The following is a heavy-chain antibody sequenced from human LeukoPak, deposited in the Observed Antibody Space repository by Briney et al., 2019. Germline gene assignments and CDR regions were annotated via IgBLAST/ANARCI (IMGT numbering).Heavy chain of an antibody. D-gene: IGHD6-6*01. Sequence: ASVKVSCKVSGYTFTDYYMHWVQQPPGKGLEWMGLVDPEDGETIYAEKFQGRVTITADTSTDTAYMELSSVRSEDTAVYYCATIEYSSSSRAFDIWGQGTMVTVSS. J-gene: IGHJ3*02. CDR3: ATIEYSSSSRAFDI. V-gene: IGHV1-69-2*01. CDR1: GYTFTDYY. CDR2: VDPEDGET.